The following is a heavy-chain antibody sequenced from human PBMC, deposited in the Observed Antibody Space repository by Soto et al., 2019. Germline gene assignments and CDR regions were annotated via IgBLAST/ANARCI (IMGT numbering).Heavy chain of an antibody. CDR3: ARWSFLDY. Sequence: EVQLLESGGGLVRPGGSLRLSCAASGFSFTSYALSWVRQAPGKGLEWVSTISGSDGKTYYADSVKGRFSISRDTSKTNLYLQMNSLRVEDTAVYYCARWSFLDYWGQGTRVTVS. CDR1: GFSFTSYA. V-gene: IGHV3-23*01. D-gene: IGHD1-26*01. J-gene: IGHJ4*02. CDR2: ISGSDGKT.